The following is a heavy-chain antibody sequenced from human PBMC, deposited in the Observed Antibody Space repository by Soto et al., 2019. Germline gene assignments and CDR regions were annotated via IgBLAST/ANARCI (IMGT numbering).Heavy chain of an antibody. D-gene: IGHD4-17*01. CDR1: GGSFSSADDY. CDR2: IYYSGNT. CDR3: GSANGDYTHFDS. J-gene: IGHJ4*02. V-gene: IGHV4-30-4*01. Sequence: PSETLSLTCTVSGGSFSSADDYWTWIRHPPGKGLEWIGYIYYSGNTYYNPSLRSRLSISLERSKKQFSLKLTSVTASDTAVYYSGSANGDYTHFDSCGQGTMVTVYS.